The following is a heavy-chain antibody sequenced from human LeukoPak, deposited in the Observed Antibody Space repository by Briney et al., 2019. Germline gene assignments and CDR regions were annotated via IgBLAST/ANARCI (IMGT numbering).Heavy chain of an antibody. CDR3: ARDDGYCSGGSCYGVY. V-gene: IGHV1-69*01. CDR2: IIPIFGTA. J-gene: IGHJ4*02. CDR1: GGTFSSYA. Sequence: ASVKVSCKASGGTFSSYAISRVRQAPGQGLEWMGGIIPIFGTANYAQKFQGRVTITADESTSTAYMELSSLRSEDTAVYYCARDDGYCSGGSCYGVYWGQGTLVTVSS. D-gene: IGHD2-15*01.